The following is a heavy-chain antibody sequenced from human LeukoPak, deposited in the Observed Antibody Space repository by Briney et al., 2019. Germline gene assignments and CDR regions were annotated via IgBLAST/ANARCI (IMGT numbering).Heavy chain of an antibody. D-gene: IGHD2-8*01. J-gene: IGHJ3*02. CDR2: IIPIFGTT. Sequence: SVKVSCKASGGTFSNNAISWVRQAPGQGLEWMGGIIPIFGTTNYAQKFQGRVTVTADKSMSTAYMELSSLTSEDTAVYYCARRYCTNGVCYDDRGAFDIWGQGTLVTVSS. CDR3: ARRYCTNGVCYDDRGAFDI. V-gene: IGHV1-69*06. CDR1: GGTFSNNA.